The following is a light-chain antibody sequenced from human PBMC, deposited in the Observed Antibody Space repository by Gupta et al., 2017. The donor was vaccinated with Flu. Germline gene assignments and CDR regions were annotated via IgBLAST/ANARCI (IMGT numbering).Light chain of an antibody. CDR1: DITSRT. J-gene: IGLJ3*02. V-gene: IGLV3-21*02. CDR2: EDT. Sequence: SYVLTQPPSMSVAPGQTASISCGGSDITSRTVHWYQQKPGPAPVRGVHEDTDRPSGIPERFSGSNSGETATRPIANVEAGDEAAYYCQIWHSNPDRRVFGGGTKLTVL. CDR3: QIWHSNPDRRV.